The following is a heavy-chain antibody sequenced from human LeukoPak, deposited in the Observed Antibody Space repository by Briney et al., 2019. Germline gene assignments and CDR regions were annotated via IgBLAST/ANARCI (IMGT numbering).Heavy chain of an antibody. V-gene: IGHV6-1*01. CDR2: TYYRSKTYK. CDR3: ARGPSYFQH. CDR1: GDSVSSNSAT. J-gene: IGHJ1*01. Sequence: SQTLSLTCALSGDSVSSNSATWDWVRQSPSRGIEWLGRTYYRSKTYKYYAVSVKGRLTINPDTSKNQCSLQLTSVTPEDTAVYYCARGPSYFQHWGQGTLITVSS.